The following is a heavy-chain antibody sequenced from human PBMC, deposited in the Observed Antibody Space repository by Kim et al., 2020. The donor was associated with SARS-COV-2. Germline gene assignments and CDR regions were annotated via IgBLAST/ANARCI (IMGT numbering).Heavy chain of an antibody. CDR3: VRENYWAFDI. V-gene: IGHV3-48*04. Sequence: GGSLRLSCATSGFTFSSYSMNWVRQAPGKGLEWVSHVSGSGTTTKYADSVKGRFTISRDNAKNSLYQQMNGLRAEDTAVYYCVRENYWAFDIWGQWTMVT. D-gene: IGHD2-15*01. J-gene: IGHJ3*02. CDR1: GFTFSSYS. CDR2: VSGSGTTT.